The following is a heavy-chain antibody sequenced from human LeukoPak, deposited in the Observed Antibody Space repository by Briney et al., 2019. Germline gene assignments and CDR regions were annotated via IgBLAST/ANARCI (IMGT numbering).Heavy chain of an antibody. CDR2: ISSSSSYI. CDR1: GFTFSSYS. Sequence: GGSLRLSCAASGFTFSSYSVNWVCQAPGKGLEWVSSISSSSSYIYYADSVKGRFTISRDNAKNSLYLQMNSLRAEDTAVYYCARDEGYSYGYVPDYWGQGTLVTVSS. CDR3: ARDEGYSYGYVPDY. D-gene: IGHD5-18*01. V-gene: IGHV3-21*01. J-gene: IGHJ4*02.